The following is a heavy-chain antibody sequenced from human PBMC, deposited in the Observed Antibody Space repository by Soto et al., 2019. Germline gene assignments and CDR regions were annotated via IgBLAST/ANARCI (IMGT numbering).Heavy chain of an antibody. V-gene: IGHV1-18*01. CDR3: ARSGARLLPTWLDP. D-gene: IGHD2-15*01. CDR2: ISAYDGNT. J-gene: IGHJ5*02. CDR1: GYIFTNYG. Sequence: QVQLVQSGAEVKKPGASVKVSCKASGYIFTNYGITWVRQAPGQGPEWMGWISAYDGNTNYTQKVQGRVTMTTDTSTSTAYMELRRLTSDDTALYCCARSGARLLPTWLDPWGQGTLVTVSS.